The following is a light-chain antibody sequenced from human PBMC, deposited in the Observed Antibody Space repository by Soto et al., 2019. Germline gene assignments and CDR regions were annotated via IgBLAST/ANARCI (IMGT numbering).Light chain of an antibody. CDR2: DVS. CDR3: SSYTSISTLSYV. J-gene: IGLJ1*01. Sequence: QSVLTQPASVSGSPGQSITISCTGTSSDVGGYNYVSWYQQHPGKAPKLMIYDVSNRPSGVSNRFSGSKSGNTASLTISGLQAEDEADYYCSSYTSISTLSYVFGTGTKVTVL. V-gene: IGLV2-14*01. CDR1: SSDVGGYNY.